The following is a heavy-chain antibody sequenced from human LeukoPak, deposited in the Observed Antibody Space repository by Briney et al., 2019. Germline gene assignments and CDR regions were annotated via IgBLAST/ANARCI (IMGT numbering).Heavy chain of an antibody. V-gene: IGHV1-46*01. Sequence: ASVKVSCKASGYTFTSYYMYWVRQAPGQGLEWMGIINPNRGSTSYAQKFQGRVTMTRDMSTSTVYMELSSLRSEDTAVYYCARTPVVAALYYYYYMDVWGKGTTVTVSS. D-gene: IGHD2-15*01. CDR1: GYTFTSYY. J-gene: IGHJ6*03. CDR2: INPNRGST. CDR3: ARTPVVAALYYYYYMDV.